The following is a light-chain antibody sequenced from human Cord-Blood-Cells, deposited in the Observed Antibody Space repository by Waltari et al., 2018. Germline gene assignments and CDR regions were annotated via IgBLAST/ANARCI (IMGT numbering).Light chain of an antibody. CDR1: SSDVGGYNY. Sequence: QSALTQPASVSGSPGQSITISCTGTSSDVGGYNYVSGYQQHPGKAPKLMIYDVSNRPSGVSNRFSGSKSGNTASLTISGLQAEDEADYYCSSYTSSCYVFGTGTKVTVL. V-gene: IGLV2-14*01. CDR2: DVS. J-gene: IGLJ1*01. CDR3: SSYTSSCYV.